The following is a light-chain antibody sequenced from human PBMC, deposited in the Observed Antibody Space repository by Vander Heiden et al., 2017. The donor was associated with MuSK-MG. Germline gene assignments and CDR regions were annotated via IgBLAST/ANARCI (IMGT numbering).Light chain of an antibody. CDR2: KAS. CDR1: QSISSW. Sequence: DIQMTQSPSTLSASVGDRVTITCRASQSISSWLAWYQQKPGKAPKLLIYKASSSESGVPSRYSGSGSATAFTLTIISLQPDDFATYYCQQDNSYSRTFGQGTKVEIK. V-gene: IGKV1-5*03. CDR3: QQDNSYSRT. J-gene: IGKJ1*01.